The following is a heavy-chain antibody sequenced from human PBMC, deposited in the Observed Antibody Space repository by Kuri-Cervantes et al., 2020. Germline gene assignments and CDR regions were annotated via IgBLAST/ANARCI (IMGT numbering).Heavy chain of an antibody. CDR2: IYWNDDK. Sequence: SGPTLVKPTQTLTLTCTFSGFSLSTSGVGVGWIRQPPGKALEWLALIYWNDDKRYSPSLNSRLTISKDTSKNQVVLTMTNMDPVDTATYYCARSLSGSSYYYYYGMDVWGQGNTVTVSS. D-gene: IGHD1-26*01. CDR1: GFSLSTSGVG. CDR3: ARSLSGSSYYYYYGMDV. V-gene: IGHV2-5*01. J-gene: IGHJ6*02.